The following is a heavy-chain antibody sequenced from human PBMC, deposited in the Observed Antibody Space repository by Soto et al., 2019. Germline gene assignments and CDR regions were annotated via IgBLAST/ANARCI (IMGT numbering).Heavy chain of an antibody. Sequence: PSETLSLTCTVSGGSISSSSYYWGWIRQPPGKGLEWIGSIYYSGSTYYNPSLKSRVTISVDTSKNQFSLKLSSVTAADTAVYYCARHTILGVVIDPYYYYGMDVWGQGTTVTVSS. J-gene: IGHJ6*02. CDR2: IYYSGST. CDR3: ARHTILGVVIDPYYYYGMDV. D-gene: IGHD3-3*01. CDR1: GGSISSSSYY. V-gene: IGHV4-39*01.